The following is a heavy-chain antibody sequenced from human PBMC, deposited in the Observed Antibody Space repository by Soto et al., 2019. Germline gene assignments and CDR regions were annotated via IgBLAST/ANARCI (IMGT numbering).Heavy chain of an antibody. CDR3: ARVDGDFQYNWFDP. CDR1: GGSISSYY. J-gene: IGHJ5*02. V-gene: IGHV4-59*01. Sequence: SETLSLTCTVSGGSISSYYWSWIRQPPGKGLEWIGYIYYSGSTNYNPSLKSRVTISVDTSKNQFSLKLSSVTAADTAVYYCARVDGDFQYNWFDPWGQGTLVTVSS. CDR2: IYYSGST.